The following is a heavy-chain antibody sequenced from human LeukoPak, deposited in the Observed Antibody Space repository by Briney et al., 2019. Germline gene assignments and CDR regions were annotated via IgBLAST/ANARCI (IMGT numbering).Heavy chain of an antibody. J-gene: IGHJ4*02. V-gene: IGHV4-39*01. CDR1: GGSISSSSYY. D-gene: IGHD3-10*01. CDR2: IYYSGST. Sequence: SETLSLTCTVSGGSISSSSYYWSWIRQPAGKGLEWIGSIYYSGSTYYNPSLKSRVTISVDTSKNQFSLKLSSVTAADTAVYYCARHKFDGYYYGSGSYEIDYWGQGTLVTVSS. CDR3: ARHKFDGYYYGSGSYEIDY.